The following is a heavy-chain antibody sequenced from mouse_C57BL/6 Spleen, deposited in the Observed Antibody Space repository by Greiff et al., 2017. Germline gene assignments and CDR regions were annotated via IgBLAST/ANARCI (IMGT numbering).Heavy chain of an antibody. CDR3: ARIATVVARNARDY. Sequence: QVTLKVCGPGILQPSQTLSLTCSFSGFSLSTFGMGVGWIRQPSGKGLEWLAHIWWDGDKYYNPALKSRLTISKDTSKNQVFLKIANVDTADTATYYCARIATVVARNARDYWGQGTSVTVSS. J-gene: IGHJ4*01. V-gene: IGHV8-8*01. D-gene: IGHD1-1*01. CDR2: IWWDGDK. CDR1: GFSLSTFGMG.